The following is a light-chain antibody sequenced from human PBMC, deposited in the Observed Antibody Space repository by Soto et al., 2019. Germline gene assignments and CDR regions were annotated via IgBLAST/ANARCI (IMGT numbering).Light chain of an antibody. V-gene: IGKV3-20*01. CDR1: QKFTGTY. CDR2: RIS. J-gene: IGKJ3*01. CDR3: HQYGDSPFT. Sequence: VLTQSPGTLSLSPGESATLSCRASQKFTGTYLAWYQQKPGQAPRLLIYRISNRATGIPGRFSGSGSGTAFTLTISRLEPEDFAVYYCHQYGDSPFTFGPGTKVHI.